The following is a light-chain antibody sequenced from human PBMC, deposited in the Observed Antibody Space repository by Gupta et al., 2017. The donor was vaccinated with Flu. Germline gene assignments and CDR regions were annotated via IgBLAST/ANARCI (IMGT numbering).Light chain of an antibody. V-gene: IGLV2-14*01. Sequence: QSSLTQPSSVSGSPGQSITISCTGTSSYVGGYNFVSWYQQHPGKARTLMIYEVSNRPSGVSNRFSGSKSGNTASLTISGLEAEDEADYYCNAYTTSGTRIFGGGTKLTVL. CDR1: SSYVGGYNF. J-gene: IGLJ2*01. CDR3: NAYTTSGTRI. CDR2: EVS.